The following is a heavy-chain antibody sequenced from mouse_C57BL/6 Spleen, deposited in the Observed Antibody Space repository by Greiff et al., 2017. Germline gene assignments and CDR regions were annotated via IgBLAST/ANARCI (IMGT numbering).Heavy chain of an antibody. V-gene: IGHV1-66*01. Sequence: QVQLKQSGPELVKPGASVTISCKASGYSFTSYYIHWVKQRPGQGLEWIGWIYPGSGNTTYNETFKGKATMTADTSSSTAYMQLSSLTSEDSAVYYCARGYYGSRDSIDYWGQGTSVTVSS. D-gene: IGHD1-1*01. J-gene: IGHJ4*01. CDR1: GYSFTSYY. CDR2: IYPGSGNT. CDR3: ARGYYGSRDSIDY.